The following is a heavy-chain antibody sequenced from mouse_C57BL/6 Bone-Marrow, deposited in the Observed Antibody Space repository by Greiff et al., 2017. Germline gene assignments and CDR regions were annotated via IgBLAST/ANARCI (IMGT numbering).Heavy chain of an antibody. CDR1: GYTFTDYY. D-gene: IGHD2-5*01. CDR3: ARLYYSNHYFDY. Sequence: QVQLQQSGPELVKPGASVKISCKASGYTFTDYYINWVKQRPGQGLEWIGWIFPGSGSTYYNEKLKGKAPLTVDKSSSTAYMLLSSLTSEDSAVSFCARLYYSNHYFDYWGQGTTLTVSS. V-gene: IGHV1-75*01. J-gene: IGHJ2*01. CDR2: IFPGSGST.